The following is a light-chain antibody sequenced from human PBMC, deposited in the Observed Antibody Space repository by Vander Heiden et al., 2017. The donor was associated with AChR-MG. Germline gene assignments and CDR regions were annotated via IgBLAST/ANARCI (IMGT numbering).Light chain of an antibody. J-gene: IGKJ1*01. CDR3: QQENKWPPT. CDR2: GAS. CDR1: QNISNN. V-gene: IGKV3-15*01. Sequence: SPATLSVSPGERATLSCRASQNISNNLAWYQQKPGQAPRLLIYGASTRATGIPARFSGSGSGTEFTLTISSLQSEDFAVYYCQQENKWPPTFGQRTKVEIK.